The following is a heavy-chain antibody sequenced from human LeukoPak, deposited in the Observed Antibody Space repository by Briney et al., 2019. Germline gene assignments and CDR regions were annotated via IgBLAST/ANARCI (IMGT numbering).Heavy chain of an antibody. J-gene: IGHJ4*02. D-gene: IGHD3-10*01. CDR2: IRYDGSNK. CDR1: GFTFSSYG. Sequence: GGSLRLSCAASGFTFSSYGMHWVRQAPGKGLEWVAFIRYDGSNKYYADSVKGRFTISRDNSKNTLYLQMNSLRAEDTAVYYCAKGPHYYGPGSFVDYWGQGTLGTVSS. V-gene: IGHV3-30*02. CDR3: AKGPHYYGPGSFVDY.